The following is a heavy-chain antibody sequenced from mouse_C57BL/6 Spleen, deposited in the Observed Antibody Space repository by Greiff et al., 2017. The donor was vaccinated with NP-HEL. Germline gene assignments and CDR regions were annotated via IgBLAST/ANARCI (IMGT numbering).Heavy chain of an antibody. V-gene: IGHV5-17*01. J-gene: IGHJ1*03. D-gene: IGHD1-1*01. CDR2: ISSGSSTF. Sequence: DVQLQESGGGLVKPGGSLKLSCAASGFTFSDYGMHWVRQSPEKGLEWVAYISSGSSTFYYADTVKGRFTISSDNAKNPLFLQMTSLRSEYTAKYYCTRGGNYYGSGSELDFGVWGTGTTVTFAT. CDR1: GFTFSDYG. CDR3: TRGGNYYGSGSELDFGV.